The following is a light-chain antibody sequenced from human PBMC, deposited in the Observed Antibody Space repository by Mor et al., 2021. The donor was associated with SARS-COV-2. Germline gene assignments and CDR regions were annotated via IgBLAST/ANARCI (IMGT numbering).Light chain of an antibody. CDR1: SLRKYY. Sequence: TCQGDSLRKYYASWYHQKPGQAPVLVIYGKNNRPSGIPDRFSGSSSGNTASLTITGAQAEDEADYYCNSRDSSGNHLVFGGG. CDR2: GKN. V-gene: IGLV3-19*01. J-gene: IGLJ2*01. CDR3: NSRDSSGNHLV.